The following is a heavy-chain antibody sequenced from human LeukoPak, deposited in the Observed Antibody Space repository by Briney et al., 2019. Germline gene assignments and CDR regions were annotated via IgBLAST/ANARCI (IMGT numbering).Heavy chain of an antibody. V-gene: IGHV3-11*05. CDR2: ISSSSSYT. J-gene: IGHJ5*02. Sequence: PGGSLRLPCAASGFTFSDYYMSWIRQAPGKGLEWVSYISSSSSYTNYADSVKGRFTISRDNAKNSLYLQMNSLRAEDTAVYYCARDFGPYQLLNWFDPWGQGTLVTVSS. CDR3: ARDFGPYQLLNWFDP. D-gene: IGHD2-2*01. CDR1: GFTFSDYY.